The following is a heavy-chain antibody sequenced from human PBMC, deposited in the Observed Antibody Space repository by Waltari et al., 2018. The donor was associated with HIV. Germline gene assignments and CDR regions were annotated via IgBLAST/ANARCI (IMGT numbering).Heavy chain of an antibody. CDR1: GLNFNDAW. CDR3: AEYKSGRRVFDS. J-gene: IGHJ4*02. Sequence: EVQLVESGGTLVRTGGSLRLSCAASGLNFNDAWMSWVRQAPGKGLEWIGHIKSKTDGEATDYLPPVKDRFIISRNDSEAMVYLQMTGLKADDTGVYYCAEYKSGRRVFDSWGQGTQVSVSS. D-gene: IGHD3-3*01. V-gene: IGHV3-15*02. CDR2: IKSKTDGEAT.